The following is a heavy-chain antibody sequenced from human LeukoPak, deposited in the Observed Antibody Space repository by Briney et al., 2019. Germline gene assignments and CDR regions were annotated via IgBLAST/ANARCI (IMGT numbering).Heavy chain of an antibody. D-gene: IGHD3-3*01. CDR1: GGTFSSYA. V-gene: IGHV1-69*05. CDR3: AREARFFLGFDP. CDR2: IIPIFGTA. Sequence: PWASVKVSCKASGGTFSSYAISWVRQAPGQGLEWMGGIIPIFGTANYARKFQGRVTITTDESTSTAYMELSSLRSEDTAVYYCAREARFFLGFDPWGQGTLVTVSS. J-gene: IGHJ5*02.